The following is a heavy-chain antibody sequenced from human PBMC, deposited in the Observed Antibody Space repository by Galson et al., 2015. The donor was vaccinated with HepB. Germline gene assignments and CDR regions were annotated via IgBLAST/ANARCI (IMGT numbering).Heavy chain of an antibody. D-gene: IGHD1-26*01. V-gene: IGHV3-49*04. CDR2: IRTNYYRATT. J-gene: IGHJ4*02. CDR1: GFIIRDYP. Sequence: SLRLSCASSGFIIRDYPMSWVRQAPGRGLEWLSFIRTNYYRATTEYAPSVKGRFTTSRDDSKNIAYLEMNSLQVDDTAVYYCTRTTTPDSGNWPYFDYWGQGVLVPVSS. CDR3: TRTTTPDSGNWPYFDY.